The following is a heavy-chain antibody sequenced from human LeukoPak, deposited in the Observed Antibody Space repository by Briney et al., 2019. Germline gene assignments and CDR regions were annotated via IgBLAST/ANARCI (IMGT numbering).Heavy chain of an antibody. CDR2: SRNKANSYTT. CDR1: GFTFSDHY. V-gene: IGHV3-72*01. J-gene: IGHJ4*02. Sequence: GGSLRLSCAASGFTFSDHYVDWVRQAPGKGLEWVGRSRNKANSYTTEYAASVKGRFTISRDDSKNSVYLQMDSLRTEDTAIYYCTRRRFGEFFDCWGQGTLVTISS. D-gene: IGHD3-10*01. CDR3: TRRRFGEFFDC.